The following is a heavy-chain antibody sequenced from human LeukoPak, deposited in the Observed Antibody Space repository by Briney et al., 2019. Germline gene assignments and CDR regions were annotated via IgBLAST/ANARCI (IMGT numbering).Heavy chain of an antibody. CDR2: INPSGGST. Sequence: ASVTVSCTASGYTFTSYYMHWVRQAPGQGLEWMGIINPSGGSTSYAQKFQGRVTMTRDTSTSTVYMELSSLRSEDTAVYYCARTYYYGSGSRYYYGMDVWGKGTTVTVSS. J-gene: IGHJ6*04. CDR1: GYTFTSYY. CDR3: ARTYYYGSGSRYYYGMDV. D-gene: IGHD3-10*01. V-gene: IGHV1-46*01.